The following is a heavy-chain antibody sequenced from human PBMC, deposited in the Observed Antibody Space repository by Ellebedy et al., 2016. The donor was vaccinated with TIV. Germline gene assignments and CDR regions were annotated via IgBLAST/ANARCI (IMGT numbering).Heavy chain of an antibody. CDR1: GGPIDSYY. CDR3: AGAVAGILH. J-gene: IGHJ4*02. Sequence: MPGGSLRLSCTVSGGPIDSYYWTWIRQPPGKGLEWFGYIYYSGTTNYSPSLQSRVTISVDTSKRQFSLKLSSVTAADTAVYYCAGAVAGILHWGQGTLVTVSS. CDR2: IYYSGTT. D-gene: IGHD6-19*01. V-gene: IGHV4-59*01.